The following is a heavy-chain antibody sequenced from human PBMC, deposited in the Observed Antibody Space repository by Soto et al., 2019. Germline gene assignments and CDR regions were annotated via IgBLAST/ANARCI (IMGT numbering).Heavy chain of an antibody. CDR3: ANSYGDYVSY. V-gene: IGHV4-39*01. CDR1: GVSISSSISY. Sequence: SETLSLTCTVSGVSISSSISYWGWIRQPPGKGLEWIGSIYYSGSTYYNPSLKSRVTISVDTSKNQFSLKLSSVTAADTAVYYCANSYGDYVSYWGQGTLVTVSS. CDR2: IYYSGST. J-gene: IGHJ4*02. D-gene: IGHD4-17*01.